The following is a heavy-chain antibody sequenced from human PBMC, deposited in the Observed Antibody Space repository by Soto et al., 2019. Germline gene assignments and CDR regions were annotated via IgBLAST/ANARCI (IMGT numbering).Heavy chain of an antibody. CDR2: ISAYNGNT. CDR3: AREVPIHCSSTSCYNARTGWFDP. Sequence: GASVKVSCKASGYTFTSYGISWVRQAPGQGLEWMGWISAYNGNTNYAQKLQGRVTMTTDTSTSTAYMELRSLRSDDTAVYYCAREVPIHCSSTSCYNARTGWFDPWGQGTLVTVSS. V-gene: IGHV1-18*01. J-gene: IGHJ5*02. D-gene: IGHD2-2*02. CDR1: GYTFTSYG.